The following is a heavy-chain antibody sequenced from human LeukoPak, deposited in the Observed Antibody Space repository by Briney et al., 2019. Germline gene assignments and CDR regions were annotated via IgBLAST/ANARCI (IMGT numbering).Heavy chain of an antibody. CDR3: ARRYGIAAAGNDAFDI. D-gene: IGHD6-13*01. J-gene: IGHJ3*02. Sequence: SETLSLTCTVSGGSISSGGYYWSWIRQHPGKGLEWIGYIYHSGSTYYNPSLKSRVTISVDRSKNQFSLKLSSVTAADTAVYYCARRYGIAAAGNDAFDIWGQGTMVTVSS. CDR2: IYHSGST. V-gene: IGHV4-30-2*01. CDR1: GGSISSGGYY.